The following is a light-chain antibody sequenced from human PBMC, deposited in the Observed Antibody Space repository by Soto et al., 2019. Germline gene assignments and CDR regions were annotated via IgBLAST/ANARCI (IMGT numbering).Light chain of an antibody. CDR1: QGISSY. J-gene: IGKJ4*01. CDR3: QQYNNWPLT. Sequence: DIQLTQSPSFLSASVGDRVTITCRASQGISSYLAWYQQKPGKAPKLLIYAASTLQSGVPSRFSGSGSGTEFTLTISSLQPEDFAVYYCQQYNNWPLTFGGGTKVEI. V-gene: IGKV1-9*01. CDR2: AAS.